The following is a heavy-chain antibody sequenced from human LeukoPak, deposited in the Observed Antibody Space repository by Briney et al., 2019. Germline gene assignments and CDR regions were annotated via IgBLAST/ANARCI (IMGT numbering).Heavy chain of an antibody. CDR1: GFTFSSYW. D-gene: IGHD3-16*01. Sequence: GGSLRLSCAASGFTFSSYWVSWVRQAPGKGLEWVANIKQDGSEKYYVDSVKGRFTISRDNAKNSLYLQVNSLRAEDTAVYYCARDSSVGGYYYYMDVWGKGTTVTVSS. V-gene: IGHV3-7*01. CDR2: IKQDGSEK. CDR3: ARDSSVGGYYYYMDV. J-gene: IGHJ6*03.